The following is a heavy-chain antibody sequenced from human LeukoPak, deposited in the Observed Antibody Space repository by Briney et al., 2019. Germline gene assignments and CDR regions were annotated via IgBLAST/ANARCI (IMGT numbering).Heavy chain of an antibody. V-gene: IGHV1-69*01. CDR1: GGTFSNYDFTFTSYA. D-gene: IGHD3-22*01. CDR3: AGFFYDNSNAAFDI. Sequence: ASVKVSCKASGGTFSNYDFTFTSYAITWVRQAPGQGLEWMGGIIPIYGRTDYPQKFQDRVTITADESTRTVTMQLSSLRSEDTAVYYCAGFFYDNSNAAFDIWGQGTVVTVS. J-gene: IGHJ3*02. CDR2: IIPIYGRT.